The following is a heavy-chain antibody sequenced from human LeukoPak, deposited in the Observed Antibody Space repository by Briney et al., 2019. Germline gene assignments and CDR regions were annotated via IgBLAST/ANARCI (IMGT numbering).Heavy chain of an antibody. CDR2: IYPGDSDT. J-gene: IGHJ3*02. CDR3: ARLNGLNYYDSSNDAFDI. CDR1: GYSFTSYW. Sequence: GESLKISCKGSGYSFTSYWIGWVRQMPGKGLEWMGIIYPGDSDTRYSPSFQGQVTISADKSISTAYLQWSSLKASDTAMYYCARLNGLNYYDSSNDAFDIWGQGTMVTVSS. V-gene: IGHV5-51*01. D-gene: IGHD3-22*01.